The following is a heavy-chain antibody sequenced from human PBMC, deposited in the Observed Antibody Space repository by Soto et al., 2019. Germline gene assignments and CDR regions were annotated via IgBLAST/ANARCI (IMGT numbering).Heavy chain of an antibody. CDR2: ISWNSGNI. Sequence: HLVESGGGLVQPGKSLTISCAASGFTFEDYAMHWVRQAPGKGLEWVSGISWNSGNIIYADSVKGRFTISRDNAKNSLHLQMNSLRLEDTAWYYCAKMVTWNSCCYDQGGFYCWGQGTLVTLSS. CDR1: GFTFEDYA. J-gene: IGHJ4*02. D-gene: IGHD2-21*02. V-gene: IGHV3-9*01. CDR3: AKMVTWNSCCYDQGGFYC.